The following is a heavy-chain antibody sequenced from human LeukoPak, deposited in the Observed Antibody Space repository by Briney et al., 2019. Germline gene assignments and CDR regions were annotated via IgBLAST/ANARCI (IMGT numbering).Heavy chain of an antibody. CDR1: GGSISSSSYY. Sequence: SETLSLTCTVSGGSISSSSYYWGWIRQPPGKGLEWIGSIYYSGSTNYNPSLKSRVTISVDKSKNQFSLKLSSVTAADTAVYYCARAGLRVQLWYSLFDYWGQGTLVTVSS. J-gene: IGHJ4*02. V-gene: IGHV4-39*07. CDR3: ARAGLRVQLWYSLFDY. CDR2: IYYSGST. D-gene: IGHD5-18*01.